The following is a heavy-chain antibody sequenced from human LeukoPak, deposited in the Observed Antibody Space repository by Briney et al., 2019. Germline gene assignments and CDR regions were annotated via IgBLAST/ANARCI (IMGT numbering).Heavy chain of an antibody. D-gene: IGHD3-10*01. Sequence: SETLSLTCAVYGGSFSGYYWSWIRQPPGKGLEWLGEINHSGSTNYNPSLKSRVTISVDTSKNQFSLKLSSVTAADTAVYYCARHRYYYGSGSLRESNWFDLWGQGTLVTVSS. CDR2: INHSGST. CDR1: GGSFSGYY. V-gene: IGHV4-34*01. J-gene: IGHJ5*02. CDR3: ARHRYYYGSGSLRESNWFDL.